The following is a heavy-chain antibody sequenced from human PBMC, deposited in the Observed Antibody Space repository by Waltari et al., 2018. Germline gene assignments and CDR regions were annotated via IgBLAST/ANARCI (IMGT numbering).Heavy chain of an antibody. Sequence: QVQLVQSGAEVKKPGASVKVSCKTSGYTFTLYDIHWVRQAPGQGLEWMGVMNPSGGTAKYEQRFRGRLTMTRDTSTSTVHMELSSLTSVDTAMYYCARDWYNWNYGTPYNWFDPWGQGTLVTVSS. CDR3: ARDWYNWNYGTPYNWFDP. V-gene: IGHV1-46*01. CDR1: GYTFTLYD. D-gene: IGHD1-7*01. J-gene: IGHJ5*02. CDR2: MNPSGGTA.